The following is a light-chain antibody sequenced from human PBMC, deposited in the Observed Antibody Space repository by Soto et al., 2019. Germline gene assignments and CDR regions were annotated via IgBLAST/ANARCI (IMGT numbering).Light chain of an antibody. Sequence: DIQMTQSPSSLSPSVGDRVTITCRASRSISDWLAWYQQKPGKAPELLIFDASNLKSGVSSRFSGSGSATEFILTISSLQPDDFATYHCQHYGGVWTFGQGTKVDIK. J-gene: IGKJ1*01. CDR1: RSISDW. CDR2: DAS. V-gene: IGKV1-5*01. CDR3: QHYGGVWT.